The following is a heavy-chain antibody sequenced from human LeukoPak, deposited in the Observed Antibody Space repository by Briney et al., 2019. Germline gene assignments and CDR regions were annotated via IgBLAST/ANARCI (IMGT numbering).Heavy chain of an antibody. D-gene: IGHD5-18*01. J-gene: IGHJ5*02. CDR1: GVTLSTYA. Sequence: GGSLRLSCAASGVTLSTYAMTWVRQAPGKGLEWVSTITDSVSGGSTYYADSVKGRFTISRDNSKNTLYLQMSSLRAEDTAVYFCAKDRTGYSYGYFLSPWGQGTLVTVSS. CDR3: AKDRTGYSYGYFLSP. V-gene: IGHV3-23*01. CDR2: ITDSVSGGST.